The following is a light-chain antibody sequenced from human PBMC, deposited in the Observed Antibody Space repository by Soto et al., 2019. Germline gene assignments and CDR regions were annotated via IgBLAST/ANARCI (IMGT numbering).Light chain of an antibody. J-gene: IGKJ3*01. V-gene: IGKV1-39*01. CDR3: QQSYSTLFT. CDR1: QTIIRY. Sequence: DIQMTQSPSSLSASVGDRVTITCRASQTIIRYLTWYQQKPGRAPNLLIYAASSLQSGVPSRFSGSGSGTDFPPTISRLQPDDFATYYCQQSYSTLFTFGPGTKVEIK. CDR2: AAS.